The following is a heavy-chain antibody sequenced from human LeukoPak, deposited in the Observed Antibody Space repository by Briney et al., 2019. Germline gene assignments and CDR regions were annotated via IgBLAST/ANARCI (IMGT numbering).Heavy chain of an antibody. J-gene: IGHJ6*03. CDR2: IWYDGSNK. CDR1: GFTFSSYG. Sequence: GGSLRLSCAASGFTFSSYGMHWVRQAPGKGLEWVAVIWYDGSNKYYADSVKGRFTISRDNSKNTLYLQMNSLRAEDTAVYYCAKEGPGHYDFWSGYYREVYYYYYMDVWGKGTTVTVSS. D-gene: IGHD3-3*01. CDR3: AKEGPGHYDFWSGYYREVYYYYYMDV. V-gene: IGHV3-33*06.